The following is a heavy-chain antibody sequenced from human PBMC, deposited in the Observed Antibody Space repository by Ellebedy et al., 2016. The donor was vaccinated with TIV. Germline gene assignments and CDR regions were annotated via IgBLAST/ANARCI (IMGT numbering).Heavy chain of an antibody. Sequence: MPSETLSLTCTVSSGSISGYYWSWIRQPPGKGLEWIGYIYYSGSTKYNPSLKSRVIMSVDTSKNQFSLKLSSVTAADTAVYYCARNYCGDDCFAFDIWGQGTMVTVSS. CDR3: ARNYCGDDCFAFDI. D-gene: IGHD2-21*02. CDR2: IYYSGST. CDR1: SGSISGYY. J-gene: IGHJ3*02. V-gene: IGHV4-59*08.